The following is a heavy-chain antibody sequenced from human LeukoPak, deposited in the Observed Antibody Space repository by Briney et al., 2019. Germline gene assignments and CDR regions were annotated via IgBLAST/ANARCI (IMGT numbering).Heavy chain of an antibody. CDR2: IYDSGST. D-gene: IGHD3-3*01. V-gene: IGHV4-39*01. J-gene: IGHJ4*02. Sequence: SETLSLTCTVSGGSISSYFWGWIRQPPGKGLEWIGSIYDSGSTYYNPSLKSRVTISVDTSKNQFSLKLNSVTAADTAMYYCQSRFLEWLLDYWGQGTLVTVSS. CDR1: GGSISSYF. CDR3: QSRFLEWLLDY.